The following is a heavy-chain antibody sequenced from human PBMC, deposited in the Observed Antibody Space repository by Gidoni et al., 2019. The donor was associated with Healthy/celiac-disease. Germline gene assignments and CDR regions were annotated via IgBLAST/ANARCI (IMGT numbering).Heavy chain of an antibody. J-gene: IGHJ5*02. CDR2: INHSGST. CDR3: ARGQWGWRNWFDP. CDR1: GGSFSGYY. D-gene: IGHD2-15*01. V-gene: IGHV4-34*01. Sequence: QVQLQQWGAGLLKPSETLSLPCAVYGGSFSGYYWSWIRQPPGKGLEWIGEINHSGSTNYNPSLKSRVTISVDTSKNQFSLKLSSVTAADTAVYYCARGQWGWRNWFDPWGQGTLVTVSS.